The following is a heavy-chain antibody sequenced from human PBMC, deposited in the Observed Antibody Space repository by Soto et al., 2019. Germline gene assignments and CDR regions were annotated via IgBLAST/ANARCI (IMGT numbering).Heavy chain of an antibody. J-gene: IGHJ4*02. CDR3: ARGSGYYYDD. CDR2: IIPILGIA. D-gene: IGHD3-22*01. Sequence: SLKVSCKASGGTFSSYTISWVRQAPGQELEWMGRIIPILGIANYAQKFQGRVTITADKSTSTAYMELSSLRSEDTAVYYCARGSGYYYDDWGQGTLVTVSS. CDR1: GGTFSSYT. V-gene: IGHV1-69*02.